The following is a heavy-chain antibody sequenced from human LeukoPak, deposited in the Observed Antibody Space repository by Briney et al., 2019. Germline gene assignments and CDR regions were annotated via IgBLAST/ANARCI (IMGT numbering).Heavy chain of an antibody. CDR3: ARGGQWLRPTSRLDY. J-gene: IGHJ4*02. D-gene: IGHD5-12*01. CDR2: IYYSGST. CDR1: GGSISSSSYY. Sequence: SETLSLTCTVSGGSISSSSYYWGWIRQPPGKGLEWIGSIYYSGSTYYNPSLKSRVTISVDTSKNQFSLKLSSVTAADTAVYYCARGGQWLRPTSRLDYWGQGTLVTVSS. V-gene: IGHV4-39*01.